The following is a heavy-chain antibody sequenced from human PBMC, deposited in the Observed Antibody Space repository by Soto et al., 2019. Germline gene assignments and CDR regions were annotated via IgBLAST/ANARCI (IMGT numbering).Heavy chain of an antibody. V-gene: IGHV3-23*04. CDR2: ISNRGSSA. CDR1: GFTFNDYA. Sequence: EVHLVQSGGGLVQPGASLSLSCVASGFTFNDYAMHWVRQTPGKGLEGVAAISNRGSSADYADSVKGRFTISRDKSTKTLALHMHTLRVEDTAVYFCAKAFCGVATWVPCESWGQGTPVAVSP. J-gene: IGHJ4*02. D-gene: IGHD2-21*01. CDR3: AKAFCGVATWVPCES.